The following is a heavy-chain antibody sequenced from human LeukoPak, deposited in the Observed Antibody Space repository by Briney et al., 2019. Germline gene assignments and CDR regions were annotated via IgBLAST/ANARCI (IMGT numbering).Heavy chain of an antibody. D-gene: IGHD2-21*01. V-gene: IGHV1-69*13. J-gene: IGHJ4*02. CDR1: GGTFSSYA. CDR3: AREVGLCGGDCDDLFDY. CDR2: IIPIFGTA. Sequence: SLKVSCKASGGTFSSYAISWVRQAPGQGLEWMGGIIPIFGTANYAQKFQGRVTITADESTSTAYMELSSLRSEDTAVYYCAREVGLCGGDCDDLFDYWGQGTLVTVSS.